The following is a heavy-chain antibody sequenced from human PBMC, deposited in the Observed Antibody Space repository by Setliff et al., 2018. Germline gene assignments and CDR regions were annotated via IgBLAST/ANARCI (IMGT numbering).Heavy chain of an antibody. CDR1: GYTFTGYS. CDR3: ARGRDFWSGYLVY. J-gene: IGHJ4*02. V-gene: IGHV1-2*04. Sequence: VASVKVSCKASGYTFTGYSMHWVRQAPGQGLEWMGWINPNSGGTNYAQKFQGWVTMTRDTSISTAYMELSRLRSDDTAVYYCARGRDFWSGYLVYWGQGTLVTVSS. CDR2: INPNSGGT. D-gene: IGHD3-3*01.